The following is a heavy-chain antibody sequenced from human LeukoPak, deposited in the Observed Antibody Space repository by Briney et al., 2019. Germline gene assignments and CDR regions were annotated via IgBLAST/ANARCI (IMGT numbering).Heavy chain of an antibody. J-gene: IGHJ3*02. CDR2: VRSKAYGGTT. D-gene: IGHD2-15*01. V-gene: IGHV3-49*04. CDR1: GFIFSSYA. Sequence: GGSLRLSCAASGFIFSSYAMNWVRQAPGKGLEWVGFVRSKAYGGTTEYAASVKGRFTISRDDSKSIAYLQMNSLKTEDTAIYYCTSPMKDIVVVPIWGQGTMVTVSS. CDR3: TSPMKDIVVVPI.